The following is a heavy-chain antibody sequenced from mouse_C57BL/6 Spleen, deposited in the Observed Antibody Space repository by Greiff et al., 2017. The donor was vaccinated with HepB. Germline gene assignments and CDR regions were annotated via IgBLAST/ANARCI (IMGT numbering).Heavy chain of an antibody. CDR3: ARKIGSSPWYFDV. D-gene: IGHD1-1*01. CDR2: IWSGGST. V-gene: IGHV2-2*01. Sequence: VMLVESGPGLVQPSQSLSITCTVSGFSLTSYGVHWVRQSPGKGLEWLGVIWSGGSTDYNAAFISRLSISKDNSKSQVFFKMNSLQADDTAIYYCARKIGSSPWYFDVWGTGTTVTVSS. CDR1: GFSLTSYG. J-gene: IGHJ1*03.